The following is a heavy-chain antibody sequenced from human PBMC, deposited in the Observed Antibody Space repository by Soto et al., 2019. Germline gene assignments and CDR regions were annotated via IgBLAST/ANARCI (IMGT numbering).Heavy chain of an antibody. J-gene: IGHJ4*02. CDR2: ISSTGSYT. CDR3: ARQRNYDILTGHPDY. D-gene: IGHD3-9*01. Sequence: GGSLRLSCTASGFTFNDYYMTWFRRAPGTGLEWVSYISSTGSYTNYAESVKGRFTISRDNAKNSLYLQMDSLRDEDTAVYYCARQRNYDILTGHPDYWGQGTLVTVSS. CDR1: GFTFNDYY. V-gene: IGHV3-11*03.